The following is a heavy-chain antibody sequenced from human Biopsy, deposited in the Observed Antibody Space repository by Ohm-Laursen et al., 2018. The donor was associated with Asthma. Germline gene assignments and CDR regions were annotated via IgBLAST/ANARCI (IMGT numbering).Heavy chain of an antibody. D-gene: IGHD3-16*01. CDR1: GGMLGNYA. V-gene: IGHV1-69*06. CDR2: ISPIFGSS. J-gene: IGHJ6*02. CDR3: ARPSPNRDIMCYYYHMGV. Sequence: GATVKVSCKASGGMLGNYAISWVRQAPGIGLEWMGGISPIFGSSNYAQRFHGRVTITADIFTRTVYMELIGLRFDDTAIYYFARPSPNRDIMCYYYHMGVWGQGTTVIVSS.